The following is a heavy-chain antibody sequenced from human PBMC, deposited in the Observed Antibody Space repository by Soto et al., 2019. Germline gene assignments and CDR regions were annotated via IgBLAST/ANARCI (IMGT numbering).Heavy chain of an antibody. J-gene: IGHJ5*02. CDR2: ISAYNGNT. CDR3: ARDDITIFGVAKGWFDP. CDR1: GYTFTSYG. V-gene: IGHV1-18*01. Sequence: QVQLVQSGAEVKKPGASVKVSCKASGYTFTSYGISWVRQAPGQGLEWMGWISAYNGNTNYAQKLQGRVTMTTDTSTSTAYMELSSLRSEDTAVYYCARDDITIFGVAKGWFDPWGQGTLVTVSS. D-gene: IGHD3-3*01.